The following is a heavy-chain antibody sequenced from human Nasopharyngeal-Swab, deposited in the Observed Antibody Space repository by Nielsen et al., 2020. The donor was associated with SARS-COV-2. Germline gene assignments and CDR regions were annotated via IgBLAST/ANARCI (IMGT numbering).Heavy chain of an antibody. CDR3: ARTGPGYYDSSGYYGRNFDY. V-gene: IGHV3-21*01. J-gene: IGHJ4*02. CDR1: GFTFSSYS. D-gene: IGHD3-22*01. Sequence: GGSLRLSCAASGFTFSSYSMNWVRQAPGKGLEWVPSISSSSSYIYYADSVKGRFTISRDNATNSLYLQMNSLRAEDTAVYYCARTGPGYYDSSGYYGRNFDYWGQGTLVTVSS. CDR2: ISSSSSYI.